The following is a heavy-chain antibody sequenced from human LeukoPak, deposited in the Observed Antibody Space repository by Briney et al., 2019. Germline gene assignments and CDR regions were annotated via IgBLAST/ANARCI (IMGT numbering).Heavy chain of an antibody. CDR2: ISSSSSYI. J-gene: IGHJ6*02. CDR1: GFTFSSYS. D-gene: IGHD3-22*01. V-gene: IGHV3-21*01. CDR3: ARDLPSTMIVVVTYYGMDV. Sequence: GGSLRLSCAASGFTFSSYSMNWVRQAPGKGLEWVSSISSSSSYIYYADSVKGRFTISRDNAKNSLYLQMNSLRAEDTAVYYCARDLPSTMIVVVTYYGMDVWGQGTTVTVSS.